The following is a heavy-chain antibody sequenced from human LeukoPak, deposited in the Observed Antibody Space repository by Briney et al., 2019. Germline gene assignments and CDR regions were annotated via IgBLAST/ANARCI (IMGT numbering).Heavy chain of an antibody. Sequence: GSLRLSCAASGFTFSSYAMSWVRQAPGKGLEWVSAISGSGGSTYYADSVKGRFTISRDNSKNTLYLQMNSLRAEDTAVYYCAKSPHYYDSSGDDYWGQGTLVTVSS. V-gene: IGHV3-23*01. CDR3: AKSPHYYDSSGDDY. D-gene: IGHD3-22*01. CDR1: GFTFSSYA. J-gene: IGHJ4*02. CDR2: ISGSGGST.